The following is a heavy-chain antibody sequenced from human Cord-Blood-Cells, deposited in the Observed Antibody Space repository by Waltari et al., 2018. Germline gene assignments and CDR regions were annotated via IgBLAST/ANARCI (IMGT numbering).Heavy chain of an antibody. J-gene: IGHJ4*02. Sequence: TCTVSGGSISSSSYYWGWIRQPPGKGLEWIGSIYYSGSTYYNPSLKSRVTISVDTSKNQFSLKLSSVTAADTAVYYCARRSIAAAGTDYWGQGTLVTVSS. D-gene: IGHD6-13*01. CDR1: GGSISSSSYY. CDR2: IYYSGST. CDR3: ARRSIAAAGTDY. V-gene: IGHV4-39*01.